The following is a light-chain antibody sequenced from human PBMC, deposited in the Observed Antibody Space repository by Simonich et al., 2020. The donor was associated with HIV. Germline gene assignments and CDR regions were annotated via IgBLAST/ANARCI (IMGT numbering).Light chain of an antibody. V-gene: IGKV1-5*03. CDR2: KAS. CDR3: QQYNSYSYT. Sequence: DIQMTQSPSSLSASVGDRVTNTCQRSQDISNYLNWYQQKPGKAPKLLIYKASSLESGVPSRFSGSGSGTEFTLTISSLQPDDFATYYCQQYNSYSYTFGQGTRLEIK. J-gene: IGKJ2*01. CDR1: QDISNY.